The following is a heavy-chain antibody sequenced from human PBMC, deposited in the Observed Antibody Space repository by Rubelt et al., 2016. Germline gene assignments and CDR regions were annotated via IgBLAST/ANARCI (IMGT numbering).Heavy chain of an antibody. CDR2: IYYSGST. CDR3: ARERRYGMDV. V-gene: IGHV4-59*01. J-gene: IGHJ6*02. CDR1: GGSISSYY. Sequence: QVQLQESGPGLVKPSETLSLTCTVSGGSISSYYWSWIRQPPGKGLEWIGYIYYSGSTNYNPSLKSRVTISVDTSKNQFSLKLSSVTAADTAVYYCARERRYGMDVWGQGTTVTVSS.